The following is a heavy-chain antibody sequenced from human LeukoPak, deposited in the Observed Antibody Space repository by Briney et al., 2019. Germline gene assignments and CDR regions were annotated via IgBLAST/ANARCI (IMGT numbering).Heavy chain of an antibody. Sequence: QPGRSLRLSCAASGFTFSSYGMHWVRQAPGKGLEWVAVISYDGSNKYYADSVKGRFTISRDNSKNTLYLQMNSLRAEDTAVYYCAKGGGYGGIPIDYWGQGTLVTVSS. D-gene: IGHD4-23*01. CDR1: GFTFSSYG. CDR2: ISYDGSNK. CDR3: AKGGGYGGIPIDY. V-gene: IGHV3-30*18. J-gene: IGHJ4*02.